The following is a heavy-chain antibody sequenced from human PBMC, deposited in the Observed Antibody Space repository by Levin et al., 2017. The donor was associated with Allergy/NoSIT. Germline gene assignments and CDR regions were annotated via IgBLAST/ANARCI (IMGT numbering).Heavy chain of an antibody. Sequence: VASVKVSCKASGYTFTSYGISWVRQAPGQGLEWMGWISAYNGNANYAQKLQGRVTMTTDTSTSTAYMELRSLRSDDTAVYYCATPGSAEYFQHWGQGTLVTVSS. CDR2: ISAYNGNA. D-gene: IGHD3-10*01. CDR3: ATPGSAEYFQH. CDR1: GYTFTSYG. J-gene: IGHJ1*01. V-gene: IGHV1-18*01.